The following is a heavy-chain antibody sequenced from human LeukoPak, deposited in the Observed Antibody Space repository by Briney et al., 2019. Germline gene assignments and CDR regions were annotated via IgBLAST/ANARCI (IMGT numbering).Heavy chain of an antibody. D-gene: IGHD3-16*01. Sequence: GASVKVSCKASGGTFSSYAISWVRQAPGQGLEWMGGIIPIFGTANYAQKFQGRVTITADESTSTAYMELSSLRSEDTAVYYCARLLGGRPQIRLDPWGQGTLVTVSS. J-gene: IGHJ5*02. CDR1: GGTFSSYA. CDR3: ARLLGGRPQIRLDP. V-gene: IGHV1-69*13. CDR2: IIPIFGTA.